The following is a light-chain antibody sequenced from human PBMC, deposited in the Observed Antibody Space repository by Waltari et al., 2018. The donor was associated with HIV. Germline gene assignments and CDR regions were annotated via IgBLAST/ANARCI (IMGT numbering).Light chain of an antibody. CDR1: SPTIGNTY. V-gene: IGLV1-51*02. J-gene: IGLJ2*01. CDR3: GTWDDSLGAVV. Sequence: QSVLTQPPSVSAAPGPTVTLPCSGPSPTIGNTYVSWYHQVPGPTPKLLIYETSKPPSGIPDRFSGSKSGTSATLGITGVQTADEADYYCGTWDDSLGAVVFGGGTRVTV. CDR2: ETS.